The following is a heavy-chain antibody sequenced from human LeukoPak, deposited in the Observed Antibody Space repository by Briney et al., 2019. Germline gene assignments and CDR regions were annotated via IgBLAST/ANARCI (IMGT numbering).Heavy chain of an antibody. J-gene: IGHJ4*02. CDR1: GGSISSSSYY. CDR3: ARRSSRVWGVVSPFDY. D-gene: IGHD3-10*01. CDR2: IYYSGST. Sequence: KPSETLSLTCTVSGGSISSSSYYWGWIRQPPGKGLEWIGSIYYSGSTYYNPSLKSRVTISVDTSKNQFSLKLSSVTAADTAVYYCARRSSRVWGVVSPFDYWGQGTLVTVSS. V-gene: IGHV4-39*01.